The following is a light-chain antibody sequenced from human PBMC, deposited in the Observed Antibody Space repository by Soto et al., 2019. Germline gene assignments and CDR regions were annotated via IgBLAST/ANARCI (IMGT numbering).Light chain of an antibody. V-gene: IGKV4-1*01. J-gene: IGKJ5*01. CDR1: QSVLSNSNNKKY. Sequence: DFVMTQSPDSLAVSLGERATINCKASQSVLSNSNNKKYLAWFQQKSGQPPKLLIYWASTRESGVPDRFSGSGSATDFTLTISSLQAEDVAVYYCQQYHSDPITFGQGTRLEIK. CDR2: WAS. CDR3: QQYHSDPIT.